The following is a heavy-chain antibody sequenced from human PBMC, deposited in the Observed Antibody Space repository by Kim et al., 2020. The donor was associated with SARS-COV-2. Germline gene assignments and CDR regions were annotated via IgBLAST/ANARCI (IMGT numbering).Heavy chain of an antibody. Sequence: SETLSLTCSVSGSSIGGAYYWGWIRQPPGRGLEWIGSISHSGHTYYDPSLQSRVTISVHTSKQEFSLNLSSVTATDTAIYYCARHVVTGWFSFDKWGQGRMVTVSS. J-gene: IGHJ3*02. CDR1: GSSIGGAYY. V-gene: IGHV4-38-2*01. D-gene: IGHD6-19*01. CDR3: ARHVVTGWFSFDK. CDR2: ISHSGHT.